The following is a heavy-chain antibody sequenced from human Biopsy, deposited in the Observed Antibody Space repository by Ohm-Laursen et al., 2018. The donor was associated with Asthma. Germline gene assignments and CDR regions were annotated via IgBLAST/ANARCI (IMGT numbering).Heavy chain of an antibody. J-gene: IGHJ5*02. Sequence: TQTLTLTSSFSGFSLRTPGVGVGWIRQSPGKALEWLALIYWDDYNLFRPSLKRRLTITKDPSKNQVILTMTKMDPVDSGTYYCALSQDSGFDDHSPSWFDPWGQGTLVTVSS. CDR2: IYWDDYN. CDR3: ALSQDSGFDDHSPSWFDP. CDR1: GFSLRTPGVG. D-gene: IGHD3-9*01. V-gene: IGHV2-5*02.